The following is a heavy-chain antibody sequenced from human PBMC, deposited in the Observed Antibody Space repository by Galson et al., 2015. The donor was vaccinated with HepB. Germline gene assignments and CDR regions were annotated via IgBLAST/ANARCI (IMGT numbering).Heavy chain of an antibody. CDR2: IYHSGST. CDR3: ARGGGYSYGYNNCGLDV. Sequence: TLSLTCAVSGGSIRSSGYSWNWIRQPPGKGLEWIGYIYHSGSTYYNPSLKSRVTISVGRSKNQFSLKLSSVTAADTAVYYCARGGGYSYGYNNCGLDVWGLGTTGTVS. D-gene: IGHD5-18*01. J-gene: IGHJ6*02. V-gene: IGHV4-30-2*01. CDR1: GGSIRSSGYS.